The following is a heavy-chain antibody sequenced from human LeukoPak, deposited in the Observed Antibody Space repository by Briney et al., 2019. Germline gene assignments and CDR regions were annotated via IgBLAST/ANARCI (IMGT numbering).Heavy chain of an antibody. J-gene: IGHJ4*02. V-gene: IGHV3-74*01. D-gene: IGHD3-16*01. CDR3: ARGENTYIDY. Sequence: GGSLRLSCAASGFTFSSYSMNWVRQAPGKGLVWVSRISSEGSSTTYADSVKGRLTISRDNAKDTLYLQMNSLRAEDTAVYYCARGENTYIDYWGQGTLVTVSS. CDR2: ISSEGSST. CDR1: GFTFSSYS.